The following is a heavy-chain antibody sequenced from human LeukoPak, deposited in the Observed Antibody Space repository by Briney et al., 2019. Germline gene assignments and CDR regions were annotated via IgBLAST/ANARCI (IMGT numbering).Heavy chain of an antibody. CDR2: INPSGGST. D-gene: IGHD3-10*01. V-gene: IGHV1-46*01. CDR1: GYTFTSYY. J-gene: IGHJ5*02. Sequence: ASVKVSCKAPGYTFTSYYMHWVRQAPGQGLEWMGIINPSGGSTSYAQKFQGRVTMTRDTSTSTVYMELSSLRSEDTAVYYCARDGILLWFGESYNWFDPWGQGTLVTVSS. CDR3: ARDGILLWFGESYNWFDP.